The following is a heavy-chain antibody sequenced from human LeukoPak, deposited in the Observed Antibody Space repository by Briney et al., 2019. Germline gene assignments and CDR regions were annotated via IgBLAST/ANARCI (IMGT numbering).Heavy chain of an antibody. CDR1: GSTFTSHW. D-gene: IGHD2-2*01. Sequence: GEYLKISCKDSGSTFTSHWIGWVRQMPGKGLEWMGGIYPADSETTYSPSFQGQVTISADKSISTAYLQWSSLKASDTAMYYCATPTTGCSSTSCYLLFWGQGTLVTVSS. CDR2: IYPADSET. CDR3: ATPTTGCSSTSCYLLF. V-gene: IGHV5-51*01. J-gene: IGHJ4*02.